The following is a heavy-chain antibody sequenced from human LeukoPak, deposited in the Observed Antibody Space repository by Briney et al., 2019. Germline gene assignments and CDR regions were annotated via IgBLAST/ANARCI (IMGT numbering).Heavy chain of an antibody. Sequence: ASVKVCCKASGYTFTSYYMHWVRQAPGQGLEWMGIINPSGGSTSYAQKFQGRVTMTRDTSTSTVYMELSSLRSEDTAVYYCARDRRYYYASSGYNFDPWGQGTLVTVSS. CDR2: INPSGGST. D-gene: IGHD3-22*01. V-gene: IGHV1-46*01. J-gene: IGHJ5*02. CDR1: GYTFTSYY. CDR3: ARDRRYYYASSGYNFDP.